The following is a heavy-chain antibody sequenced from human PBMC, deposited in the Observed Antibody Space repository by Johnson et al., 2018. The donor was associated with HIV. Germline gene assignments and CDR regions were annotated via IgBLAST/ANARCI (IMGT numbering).Heavy chain of an antibody. CDR2: IKHDGRNK. V-gene: IGHV3-7*01. D-gene: IGHD6-19*01. CDR3: ARIPGSGWEHDGFDL. J-gene: IGHJ3*01. CDR1: GLTFSTSW. Sequence: EKLVESGGGLVQTGGSLRLTCAASGLTFSTSWMNWVRQAPGRGLEWVANIKHDGRNKYYAASVKGRFTISRDNSKNTLYLQMNSLRAEDQAVYYCARIPGSGWEHDGFDLWGQGTMVTVSS.